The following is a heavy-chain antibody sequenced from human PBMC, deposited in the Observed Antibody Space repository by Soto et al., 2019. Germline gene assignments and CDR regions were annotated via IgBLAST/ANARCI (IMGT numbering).Heavy chain of an antibody. Sequence: QVQLQESGPGLVKPSQTLSLTCTVSVGYISSEGYYWNWIRQHPGKCLEWIGYIYDIGSTYYNPSLKSRVTISLDTSKNQFSLKLSSVTAADTAVYYCERSVFPWGQVTLVTVSS. J-gene: IGHJ5*02. CDR2: IYDIGST. CDR3: ERSVFP. V-gene: IGHV4-31*03. CDR1: VGYISSEGYY.